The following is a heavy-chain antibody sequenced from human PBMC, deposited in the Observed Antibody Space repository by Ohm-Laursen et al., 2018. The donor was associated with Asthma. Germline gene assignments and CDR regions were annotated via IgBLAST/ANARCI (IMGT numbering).Heavy chain of an antibody. J-gene: IGHJ4*02. CDR2: IYYSWNT. V-gene: IGHV4-31*03. Sequence: TLSLTCTVSGGSITSGGNYWTWIRQHPGKGLEWIGDIYYSWNTYYNPSLKSRVTISVDTSKNQFSLELTSVTAADTAVYYCARGAAPFWSGYIVWGQGTLVTVSS. CDR1: GGSITSGGNY. D-gene: IGHD3-3*01. CDR3: ARGAAPFWSGYIV.